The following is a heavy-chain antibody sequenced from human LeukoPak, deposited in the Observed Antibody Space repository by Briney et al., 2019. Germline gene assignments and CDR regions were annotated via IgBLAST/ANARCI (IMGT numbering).Heavy chain of an antibody. D-gene: IGHD3-22*01. Sequence: GGSLRLSCAASGFTFSSYAMHWVRQAPGKGLEWVAVISYDGSNKYYADSVKGRFTISRDNAKNSLYLQMNSLRAEDTAVCYCARGLRGYYDSSGYYDYWGQGTLVTVSS. CDR1: GFTFSSYA. V-gene: IGHV3-30-3*01. CDR3: ARGLRGYYDSSGYYDY. CDR2: ISYDGSNK. J-gene: IGHJ4*02.